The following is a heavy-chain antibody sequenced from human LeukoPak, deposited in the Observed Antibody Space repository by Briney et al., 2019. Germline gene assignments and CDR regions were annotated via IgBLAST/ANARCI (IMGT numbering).Heavy chain of an antibody. Sequence: GGSLRLSCAASGFTFSSYAMSWVRQGPGKGLEWVSRINMDGTTISYADSVKGRFTISRDNAKNTLYLQMSSLRAEDTAVYYCARVSRGSYHFEYWGQGALVTVSS. J-gene: IGHJ4*02. CDR1: GFTFSSYA. CDR2: INMDGTTI. D-gene: IGHD1-26*01. V-gene: IGHV3-74*01. CDR3: ARVSRGSYHFEY.